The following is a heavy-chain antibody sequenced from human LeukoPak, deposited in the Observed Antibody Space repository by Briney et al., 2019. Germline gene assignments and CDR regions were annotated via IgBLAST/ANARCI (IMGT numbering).Heavy chain of an antibody. V-gene: IGHV4-34*01. CDR3: AREWLSPLGY. Sequence: SETLSLTCAVYGGSFSGYYWSWIHQPPGKGLEWIGEINHSGSTNYNPSLKSRVTISVDTPKNQFSLKLSSVTAADTAVYYCAREWLSPLGYWGQGTLVTVSS. D-gene: IGHD5-12*01. J-gene: IGHJ4*02. CDR1: GGSFSGYY. CDR2: INHSGST.